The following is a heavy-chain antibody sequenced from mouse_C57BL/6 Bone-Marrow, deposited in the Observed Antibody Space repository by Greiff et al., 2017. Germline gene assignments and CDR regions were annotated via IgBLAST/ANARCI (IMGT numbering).Heavy chain of an antibody. CDR3: ASSSWAWFAY. D-gene: IGHD1-1*01. V-gene: IGHV5-6*01. Sequence: EVKLMVSWGDLVKPGGSLKLSCAASGFTFSSYGMSWVRQTPDKRLEWVATISSGGSYTYYPDSVKGRFTISRDNAKNTLYLQMSSLKSEDTAMYYCASSSWAWFAYWGQGTLVTVSA. J-gene: IGHJ3*01. CDR2: ISSGGSYT. CDR1: GFTFSSYG.